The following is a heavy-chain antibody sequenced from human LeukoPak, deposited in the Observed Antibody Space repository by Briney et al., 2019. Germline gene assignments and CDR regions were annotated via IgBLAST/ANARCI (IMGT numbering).Heavy chain of an antibody. CDR3: ARGRGSSRGDY. V-gene: IGHV4-34*01. CDR2: INHSGST. D-gene: IGHD1-26*01. CDR1: GGSFSGYY. J-gene: IGHJ4*02. Sequence: SETLSLTCAVYGGSFSGYYWSWIRQPPGKGLEWIGEINHSGSTNYNPSLKSRVTISVDTSKNQFSLKLSSVTAADTAVYYCARGRGSSRGDYWGQGTLVTVSS.